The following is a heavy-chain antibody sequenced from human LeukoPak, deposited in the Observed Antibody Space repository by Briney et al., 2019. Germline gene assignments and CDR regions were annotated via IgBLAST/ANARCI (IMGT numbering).Heavy chain of an antibody. V-gene: IGHV3-30-3*01. CDR1: GFTFSSYA. CDR2: ISYDGSNK. Sequence: AGGSLRLSCAASGFTFSSYAMHWVRQAPGKGLEWVAVISYDGSNKYYADSVKGRFTISRDNSKNTLYLQMNSLRAEDTAVYYCARGGLEYSSSLRAFDIWGQGTMVTVSS. D-gene: IGHD6-6*01. J-gene: IGHJ3*02. CDR3: ARGGLEYSSSLRAFDI.